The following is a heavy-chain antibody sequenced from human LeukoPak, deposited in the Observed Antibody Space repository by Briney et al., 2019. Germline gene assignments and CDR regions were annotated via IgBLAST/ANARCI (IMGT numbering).Heavy chain of an antibody. Sequence: ASVKVSCKASGYSLTTYCMHWVRQAPGQGLEWMAIINPSGGGTNYAQKFQGRVTITADESTSTAYMELSSLRSEDTAVYYCAREPVDTAMVTLYYGMDVWGQGTTVTVSS. V-gene: IGHV1-46*01. CDR3: AREPVDTAMVTLYYGMDV. CDR2: INPSGGGT. D-gene: IGHD5-18*01. J-gene: IGHJ6*02. CDR1: GYSLTTYC.